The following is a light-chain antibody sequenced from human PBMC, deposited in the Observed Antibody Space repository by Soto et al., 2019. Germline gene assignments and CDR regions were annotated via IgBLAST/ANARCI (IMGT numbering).Light chain of an antibody. V-gene: IGLV2-14*01. CDR3: SSYTTINTVI. CDR1: TSDVGGSNF. Sequence: QSVLTQPTSVSGSPGQSITISCTGTTSDVGGSNFVSWYQQHPGKAPKLMIYEVTYRPSGVSNRFSGSKSGNTASLTISGLQADDEADYYCSSYTTINTVIFGGGTKVTVL. CDR2: EVT. J-gene: IGLJ2*01.